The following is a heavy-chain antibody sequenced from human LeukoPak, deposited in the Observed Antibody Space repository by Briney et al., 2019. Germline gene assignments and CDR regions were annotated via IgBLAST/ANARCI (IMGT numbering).Heavy chain of an antibody. CDR3: ATTQEGAMLRGVLILDQ. CDR1: GGSISGYY. D-gene: IGHD3-10*01. V-gene: IGHV4-59*01. CDR2: IYYSGST. J-gene: IGHJ4*02. Sequence: PSETLSLTCTVSGGSISGYYRSWIRQSPERGLEWIGYIYYSGSTNYNPSLQSRVTISVDTSKNRFSLKLTSVTAADTAVYFCATTQEGAMLRGVLILDQWGQGTRVTVSS.